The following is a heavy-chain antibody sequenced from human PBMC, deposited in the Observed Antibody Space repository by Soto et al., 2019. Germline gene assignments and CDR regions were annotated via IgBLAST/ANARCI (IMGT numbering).Heavy chain of an antibody. D-gene: IGHD3-16*01. CDR2: INHSGST. CDR1: GGSFSGYY. J-gene: IGHJ5*02. Sequence: SETLSLTCAVYGGSFSGYYWTWIRQPPGTGLEWIGEINHSGSTNYNPSLKSRVTISVDTSKNQFSLKLTSVTAADTAVCYCARLLFSGGSWFDPWGKGTLVTVAS. V-gene: IGHV4-34*01. CDR3: ARLLFSGGSWFDP.